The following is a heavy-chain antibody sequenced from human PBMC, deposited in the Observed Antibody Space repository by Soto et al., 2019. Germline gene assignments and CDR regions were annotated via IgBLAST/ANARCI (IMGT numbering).Heavy chain of an antibody. J-gene: IGHJ4*02. Sequence: GGSLRLSCAASGFTFSSYGMHWVRQAPGKGLEWVAVISYDGSNKYYADSVKGRFAISRDNSKNTLYLQMNSLRAEDTAVYYCAKDFGRGRSRYYFEYWGQGTLVTVS. CDR2: ISYDGSNK. V-gene: IGHV3-30*18. CDR1: GFTFSSYG. D-gene: IGHD3-10*01. CDR3: AKDFGRGRSRYYFEY.